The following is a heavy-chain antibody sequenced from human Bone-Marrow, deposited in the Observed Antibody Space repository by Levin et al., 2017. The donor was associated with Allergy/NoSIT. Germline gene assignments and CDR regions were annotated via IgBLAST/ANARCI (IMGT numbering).Heavy chain of an antibody. Sequence: AGGSLRLSCAASGFTFSSYGMHWVRQAPGKGLEWVAFIAYDGTYKVYGDSVKGRFTVSRDNSKNTLYLQMNSLRAEDTAVYYCTKDRSTMVRRLPADWGQGTLVTVSS. CDR2: IAYDGTYK. CDR1: GFTFSSYG. CDR3: TKDRSTMVRRLPAD. J-gene: IGHJ4*02. V-gene: IGHV3-30*18. D-gene: IGHD3-10*01.